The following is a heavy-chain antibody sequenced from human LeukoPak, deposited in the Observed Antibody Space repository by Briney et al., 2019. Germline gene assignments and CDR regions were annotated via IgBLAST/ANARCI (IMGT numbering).Heavy chain of an antibody. CDR3: AREFGDSSGYYYEGVAFDI. D-gene: IGHD3-22*01. CDR1: GGSISSYY. V-gene: IGHV4-4*07. CDR2: IYTSGST. J-gene: IGHJ3*02. Sequence: SETLSLTCTVSGGSISSYYWSWIRQPAGKGLEWIGRIYTSGSTNYNPSLKSRVTMSVDTSKNQFSLKLSSVTAADTAVYYCAREFGDSSGYYYEGVAFDIWGQGTMVTVSS.